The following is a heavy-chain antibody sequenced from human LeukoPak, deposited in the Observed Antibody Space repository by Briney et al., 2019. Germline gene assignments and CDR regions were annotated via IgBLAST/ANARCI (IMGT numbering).Heavy chain of an antibody. CDR1: GFTFSSYG. D-gene: IGHD5-18*01. V-gene: IGHV3-30*18. CDR2: ISNDGSKK. CDR3: AKDRYSYAFEYSDS. Sequence: GGSLRLSCAASGFTFSSYGMHWVRQAPGKGLDWVAVISNDGSKKYYVDSVKGRFTISRDNSKNTLSLQVSSLRTEDTAVYYCAKDRYSYAFEYSDSWGQGTLVTVSS. J-gene: IGHJ4*02.